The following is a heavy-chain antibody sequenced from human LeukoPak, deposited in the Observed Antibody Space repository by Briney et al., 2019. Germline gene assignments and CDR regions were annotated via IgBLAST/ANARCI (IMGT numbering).Heavy chain of an antibody. V-gene: IGHV4-39*07. CDR1: GGSISTSSYY. D-gene: IGHD3-9*01. J-gene: IGHJ4*02. Sequence: SETLSLTCTVSGGSISTSSYYWGWVRQPPGKGLEWIGNIFYSGSTYYSPSLKSRVTISLDTSRNQFSLKLSSVTAADTAVYYCARGDTVYWPQNVLRYFDWLLNRGSFDYWGQGTLVTVSS. CDR2: IFYSGST. CDR3: ARGDTVYWPQNVLRYFDWLLNRGSFDY.